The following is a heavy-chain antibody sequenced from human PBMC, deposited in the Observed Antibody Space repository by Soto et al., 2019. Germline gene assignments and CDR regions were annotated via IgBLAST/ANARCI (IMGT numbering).Heavy chain of an antibody. CDR2: ISGDGYGT. J-gene: IGHJ4*02. D-gene: IGHD2-15*01. CDR3: AKDLQGSVADYFDY. V-gene: IGHV3-23*01. Sequence: EVQLLESGGGLVQPGGSLRLSCAASTFTFSNYAMTWVRQAPGKGLEWVSSISGDGYGTFYADSVKGRFTISRDNSKNTLYLQMTSLTAEDTALYYCAKDLQGSVADYFDYWGQGTLVSVSS. CDR1: TFTFSNYA.